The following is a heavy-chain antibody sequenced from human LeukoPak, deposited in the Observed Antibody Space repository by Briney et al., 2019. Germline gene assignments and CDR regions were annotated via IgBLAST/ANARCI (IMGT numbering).Heavy chain of an antibody. V-gene: IGHV3-48*03. Sequence: GGSLRLSCAASGFTFSSYEMNWVRQAPGKGLEWVSYISSSGSTIYYADSVKGRFAISRDNAKNSLYLQMNSLRAEDTAIYYCASTFPYCGGGSCALGGQGTLVTVSS. D-gene: IGHD2-15*01. CDR3: ASTFPYCGGGSCAL. CDR1: GFTFSSYE. CDR2: ISSSGSTI. J-gene: IGHJ4*02.